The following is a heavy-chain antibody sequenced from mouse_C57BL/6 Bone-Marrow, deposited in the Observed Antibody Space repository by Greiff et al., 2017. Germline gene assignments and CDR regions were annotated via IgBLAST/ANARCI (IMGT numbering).Heavy chain of an antibody. J-gene: IGHJ2*01. CDR2: IYPGSGST. CDR1: GYTFTSYW. Sequence: QVQLQQPGAELVKPGASVKMSCKASGYTFTSYWITWVKQRPGQGLEWIGDIYPGSGSTNYNEKFKSKATLTVDTSSSTADLLLSSLTSEDSAFYYCAKILRDYWGQGTTLTVSS. V-gene: IGHV1-55*01. CDR3: AKILRDY.